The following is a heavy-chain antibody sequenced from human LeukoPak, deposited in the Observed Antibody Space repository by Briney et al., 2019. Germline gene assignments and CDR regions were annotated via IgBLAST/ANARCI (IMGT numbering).Heavy chain of an antibody. V-gene: IGHV4-59*01. Sequence: PSETLSLTCTVSGGSISSYYWSWIRQPPGKGLEWIGYIYYSGSTNYNPSLKSRVTISVDTSKNQFSLKLSSVTAADTAVYYCARVPTNFWSGYYESNYYYYYMDVWGKGTTVTVSS. J-gene: IGHJ6*03. D-gene: IGHD3-3*01. CDR3: ARVPTNFWSGYYESNYYYYYMDV. CDR2: IYYSGST. CDR1: GGSISSYY.